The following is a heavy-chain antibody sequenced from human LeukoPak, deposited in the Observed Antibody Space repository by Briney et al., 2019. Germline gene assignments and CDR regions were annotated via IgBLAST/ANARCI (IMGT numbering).Heavy chain of an antibody. CDR3: ARGPTEPGIAVAGIGDY. V-gene: IGHV1-8*01. CDR1: GYTFTSYD. Sequence: ASVKVSCKASGYTFTSYDINWVRQATGQGLEWMGWMNPNSGNTGYAQKFQGRVTMTRNTSISTAYMELSSLRSEDTAVYYCARGPTEPGIAVAGIGDYWGQGTLVTVSS. J-gene: IGHJ4*02. D-gene: IGHD6-19*01. CDR2: MNPNSGNT.